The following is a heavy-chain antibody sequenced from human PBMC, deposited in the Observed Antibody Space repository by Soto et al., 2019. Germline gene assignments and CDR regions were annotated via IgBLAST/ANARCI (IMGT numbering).Heavy chain of an antibody. V-gene: IGHV1-8*01. J-gene: IGHJ6*04. CDR1: GYTFTSYD. CDR2: MNPNSGNT. D-gene: IGHD5-18*01. CDR3: ACARDGGYSYVFYYYYGMDV. Sequence: ASVKGSCKASGYTFTSYDINWVRQATGQGLEWMGWMNPNSGNTGYAQKFQGRVTMTRNTSISTAYMELSSLRSEDTAVYYCACARDGGYSYVFYYYYGMDVRGKGTMVTVYS.